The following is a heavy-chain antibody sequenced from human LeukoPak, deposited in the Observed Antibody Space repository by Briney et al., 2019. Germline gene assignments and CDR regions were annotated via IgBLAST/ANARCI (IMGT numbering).Heavy chain of an antibody. CDR3: ARHGWDDNNCYYVDY. D-gene: IGHD5-24*01. J-gene: IGHJ4*02. CDR1: GDSIRSRIYY. Sequence: SETLILSCIFSGDSIRSRIYYWGWIRQPPGKGLEWIGNFFYSGSTYYNPSLKSRVTISVDTSKNQFSLKLRSVTAADTAVYYCARHGWDDNNCYYVDYWGQGTLVTVSS. CDR2: FFYSGST. V-gene: IGHV4-39*01.